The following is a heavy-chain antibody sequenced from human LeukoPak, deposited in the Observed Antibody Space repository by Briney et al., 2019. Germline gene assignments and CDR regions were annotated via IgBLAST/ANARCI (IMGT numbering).Heavy chain of an antibody. CDR1: GFTFSSSW. D-gene: IGHD3-22*01. CDR2: IKSDGST. Sequence: PGGSLRLSCVASGFTFSSSWMHWVRQAPGKGLVWVSRIKSDGSTNYADSVKGRFTISRDNAKNTVSLQMNSLRDEDTGVYFCARAPSEIGGYYPEYFRHWGQGTLVTVSS. J-gene: IGHJ1*01. V-gene: IGHV3-74*01. CDR3: ARAPSEIGGYYPEYFRH.